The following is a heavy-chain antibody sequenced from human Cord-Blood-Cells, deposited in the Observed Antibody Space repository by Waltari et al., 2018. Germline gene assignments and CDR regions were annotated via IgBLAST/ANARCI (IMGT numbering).Heavy chain of an antibody. Sequence: EVRMMEPGLALIQRGGSLWRSCAASGVTVSGNSMSWARQAPGKGLEWVSVIYSGGSTYYADSVKGRFTISRDNSKNTLYLQMNSLRAEYTAVDYCARKYSYGYYFDYWGQGTLVTVSS. CDR1: GVTVSGNS. CDR2: IYSGGST. CDR3: ARKYSYGYYFDY. J-gene: IGHJ4*02. V-gene: IGHV3-53*01. D-gene: IGHD5-18*01.